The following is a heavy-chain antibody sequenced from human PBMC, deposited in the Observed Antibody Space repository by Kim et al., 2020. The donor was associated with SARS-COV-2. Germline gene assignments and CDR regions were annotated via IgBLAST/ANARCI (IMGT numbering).Heavy chain of an antibody. J-gene: IGHJ4*02. Sequence: GGSLRLSCAASGFIFRSYAMNWVRQVPGKGLEWVSGISSTGRDTYYPDSVKGRFTISRDNSKNMLYLQLNNLRGEDTAVYYCAKAQCAGGSCHKPFDYWGQGTTVTVSS. V-gene: IGHV3-23*01. CDR1: GFIFRSYA. CDR2: ISSTGRDT. CDR3: AKAQCAGGSCHKPFDY. D-gene: IGHD2-15*01.